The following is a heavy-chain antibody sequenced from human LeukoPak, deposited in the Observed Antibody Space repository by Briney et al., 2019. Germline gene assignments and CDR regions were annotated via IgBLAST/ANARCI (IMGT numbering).Heavy chain of an antibody. V-gene: IGHV3-23*01. CDR3: AKARSYGGYYSHSVFDI. Sequence: GVSLRLSCAASGFTFSSYAMSWVRQAPGKGLEWVSCISCSGGSTYYADSVKGRLTISRDNSNNTLYLQMNSLSAEDTAVYYCAKARSYGGYYSHSVFDIWGQGTMVTVSS. D-gene: IGHD4-23*01. J-gene: IGHJ3*02. CDR2: ISCSGGST. CDR1: GFTFSSYA.